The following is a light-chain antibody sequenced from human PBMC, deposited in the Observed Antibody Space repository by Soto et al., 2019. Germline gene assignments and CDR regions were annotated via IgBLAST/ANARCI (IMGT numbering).Light chain of an antibody. CDR2: GAS. Sequence: ENVLTQSPGTLSLSPGEIATLSCRASQSVTNNYLTWYQQKPGQAPRILIYGASSRATGVPDRFSGSGSGTDFTLTISRLEPEDVAVYYCQQYGIFPITFGQGTRLEIK. CDR1: QSVTNNY. V-gene: IGKV3-20*01. J-gene: IGKJ5*01. CDR3: QQYGIFPIT.